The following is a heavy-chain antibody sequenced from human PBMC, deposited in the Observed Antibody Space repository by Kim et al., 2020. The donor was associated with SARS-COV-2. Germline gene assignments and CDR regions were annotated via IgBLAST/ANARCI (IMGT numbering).Heavy chain of an antibody. V-gene: IGHV3-21*01. CDR3: ARDGYGSGSYYNWEYYYYYGMDV. CDR1: GFTFSSYS. CDR2: ISSSSSYI. D-gene: IGHD3-10*01. Sequence: GGSLRLSCAASGFTFSSYSMNWVRQAPGKGLEWVSSISSSSSYIYYADSVKGRFTISRDNAKNSLYLQMNSLRAEDTAVYYCARDGYGSGSYYNWEYYYYYGMDVWGQGTTVTVSS. J-gene: IGHJ6*02.